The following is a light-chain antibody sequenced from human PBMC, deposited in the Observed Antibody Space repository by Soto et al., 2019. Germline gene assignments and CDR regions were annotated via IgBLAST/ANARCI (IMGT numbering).Light chain of an antibody. Sequence: QSALTQPASVSGSPGQSITISCTGTSSDVGGYNYVSWYQQHPGKAPKLIIYEVSNRPSGVSNRFSGSKSGNTASLIISGLQAEDETDYYCSSYTSNSTMVFGGGTKLTVL. CDR2: EVS. CDR1: SSDVGGYNY. J-gene: IGLJ3*02. CDR3: SSYTSNSTMV. V-gene: IGLV2-14*01.